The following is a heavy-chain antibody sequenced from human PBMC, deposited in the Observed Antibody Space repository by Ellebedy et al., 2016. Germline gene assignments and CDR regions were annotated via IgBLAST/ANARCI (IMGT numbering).Heavy chain of an antibody. CDR3: VSGRYGTGSQSYYFDK. Sequence: SLKISXGASGFDFDENAMHWVRLRPGKGLEWVARIGWNGAWIAYADSVKGRFTISRDNEKNFLFLQMSSLRIQDTAFYYCVSGRYGTGSQSYYFDKWGRGTLVTVSS. D-gene: IGHD3-10*01. V-gene: IGHV3-9*01. CDR1: GFDFDENA. J-gene: IGHJ4*01. CDR2: IGWNGAWI.